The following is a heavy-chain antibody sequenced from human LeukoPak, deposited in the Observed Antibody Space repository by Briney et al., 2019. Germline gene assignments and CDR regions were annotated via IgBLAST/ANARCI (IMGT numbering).Heavy chain of an antibody. CDR1: GGSVSSGSYY. CDR3: ARENLPDAFDI. Sequence: SKTLSLTCTVSGGSVSSGSYYWSWIRQHPGKGLEWIGYIYYSGSTYYNPSLKSRVTISVDTSKNQFSLKLSSVTAADTAVYYCARENLPDAFDIWGQGTMVTVSS. CDR2: IYYSGST. J-gene: IGHJ3*02. V-gene: IGHV4-31*03.